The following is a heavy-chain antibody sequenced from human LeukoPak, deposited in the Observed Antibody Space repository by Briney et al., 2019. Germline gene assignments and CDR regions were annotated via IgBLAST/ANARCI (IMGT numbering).Heavy chain of an antibody. Sequence: GGSLRLSCAASGFTFSSYAMSWVRQAPGKGLEWVSAISGSGGSTYYADSVKGRFTISRDNSKNTLYLQMNSLRAEDTAVYYCARVGHYYGSGREPVAFDIWGQGTMVTVSS. CDR1: GFTFSSYA. J-gene: IGHJ3*02. D-gene: IGHD3-10*01. CDR3: ARVGHYYGSGREPVAFDI. V-gene: IGHV3-23*01. CDR2: ISGSGGST.